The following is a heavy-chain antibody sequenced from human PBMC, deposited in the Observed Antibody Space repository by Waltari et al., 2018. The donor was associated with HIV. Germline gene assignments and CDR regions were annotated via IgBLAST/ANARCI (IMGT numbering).Heavy chain of an antibody. J-gene: IGHJ4*02. CDR1: GFTFNTYW. CDR2: IDKDGNNI. V-gene: IGHV3-7*01. CDR3: GGGSGWISEF. D-gene: IGHD6-19*01. Sequence: EVRVVESGVDLVQPGGSLRLSCAASGFTFNTYWMTWVRLAPGKGLEWVAHIDKDGNNIAYVDSVKGRFTISRDNAKNSLYLQMSSLRAEDTAVYYCGGGSGWISEFWGQGVLVTVSS.